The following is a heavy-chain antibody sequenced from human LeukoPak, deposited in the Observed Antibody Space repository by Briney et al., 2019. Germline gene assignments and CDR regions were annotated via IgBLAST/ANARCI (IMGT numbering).Heavy chain of an antibody. CDR2: IIPIFGTA. J-gene: IGHJ4*02. CDR3: ASDGGRRLLLWYYFDY. Sequence: SVKVSCKASGGTFSSYAISWERQAPGQGLEWMGGIIPIFGTANYAQKFQGRVTITADESTSTAYMELSSLRSEDTAVYYCASDGGRRLLLWYYFDYWGQGTLVTVSS. CDR1: GGTFSSYA. V-gene: IGHV1-69*13. D-gene: IGHD3-22*01.